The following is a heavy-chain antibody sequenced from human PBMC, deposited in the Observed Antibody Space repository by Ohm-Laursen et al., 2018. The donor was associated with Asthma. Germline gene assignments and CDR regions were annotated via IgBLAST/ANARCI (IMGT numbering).Heavy chain of an antibody. CDR3: TTDLYSGSYLD. Sequence: SLRLSCAASGFTFSNAWMSWVRQAPGKGLEWVGRIKSKTDGGTTDYAAPVKGRFTISRDDSKNTLYLQMNSLKTEDTAVYYCTTDLYSGSYLDWGQGTPVTVSS. D-gene: IGHD1-26*01. V-gene: IGHV3-15*01. CDR1: GFTFSNAW. J-gene: IGHJ4*02. CDR2: IKSKTDGGTT.